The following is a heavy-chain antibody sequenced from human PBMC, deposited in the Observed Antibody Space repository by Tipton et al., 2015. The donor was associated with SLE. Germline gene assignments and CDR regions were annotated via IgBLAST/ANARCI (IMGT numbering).Heavy chain of an antibody. V-gene: IGHV4-59*01. Sequence: TLSLTCTVSDGSISRYYWSWIRQSPGMGLEWIGYIYYSGSTNYNPSLESRVTMSVDRSKNQLSLRLSSLTAADTAVYFCARVAALYTDYYYYYIDVWGKGTTVTVSS. D-gene: IGHD2-15*01. CDR2: IYYSGST. CDR1: DGSISRYY. J-gene: IGHJ6*03. CDR3: ARVAALYTDYYYYYIDV.